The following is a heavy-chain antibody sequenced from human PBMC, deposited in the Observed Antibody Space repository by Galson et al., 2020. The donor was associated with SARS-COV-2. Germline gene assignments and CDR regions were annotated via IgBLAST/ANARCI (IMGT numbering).Heavy chain of an antibody. Sequence: ASVKVSCKASGYTFTSYAMHWVRQAPGQRLEWMGWINAGNGNTKYSQKFQGRVTITRDTSASTAYMELSSLRSEDTAVYYCARVLRYFDWLAPNYYYYGMDVWGQGTTVTVSS. CDR3: ARVLRYFDWLAPNYYYYGMDV. J-gene: IGHJ6*02. CDR2: INAGNGNT. D-gene: IGHD3-9*01. CDR1: GYTFTSYA. V-gene: IGHV1-3*01.